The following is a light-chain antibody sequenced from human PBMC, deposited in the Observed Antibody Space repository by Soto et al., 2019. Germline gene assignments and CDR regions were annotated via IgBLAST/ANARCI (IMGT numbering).Light chain of an antibody. CDR1: QSIRSY. Sequence: EILLTQSPATVSLSPGERATLSCRASQSIRSYLVWYQQKPGQAPRLLIHDASNRATGIPARFSGSGSGTDFPLTISSLEPEDFAVYSCQQRYNWPITFGQGTRLEIK. CDR2: DAS. J-gene: IGKJ5*01. CDR3: QQRYNWPIT. V-gene: IGKV3-11*01.